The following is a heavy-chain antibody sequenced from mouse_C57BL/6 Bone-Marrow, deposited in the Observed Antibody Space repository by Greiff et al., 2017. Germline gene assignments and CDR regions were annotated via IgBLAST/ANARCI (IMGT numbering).Heavy chain of an antibody. CDR3: ARHESTTVVARAMDY. CDR1: GFTFSSYG. V-gene: IGHV5-6*01. D-gene: IGHD1-1*01. CDR2: ISSGGSYT. Sequence: EVKLVESGGDLVKPGGSLKLSCAASGFTFSSYGMSWVRQTPDKRLEWVATISSGGSYTYYPDSVKGRFTISRDNAKNTLYLQRSSLKSEDTAMYYCARHESTTVVARAMDYWGQGTSVTVSS. J-gene: IGHJ4*01.